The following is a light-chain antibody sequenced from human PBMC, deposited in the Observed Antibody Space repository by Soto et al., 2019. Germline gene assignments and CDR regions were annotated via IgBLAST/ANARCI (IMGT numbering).Light chain of an antibody. CDR2: KAS. V-gene: IGKV1-5*03. J-gene: IGKJ1*01. CDR3: QQYNSDPWT. Sequence: DIQMTQSPSTLSASVGDRVTITCRASQSISSWLAWYQQKPGKAPELLIYKASNLESGVPSRFSGSGSGTEFTLTISSLQPDDYATYYCQQYNSDPWTFGRGSKVEI. CDR1: QSISSW.